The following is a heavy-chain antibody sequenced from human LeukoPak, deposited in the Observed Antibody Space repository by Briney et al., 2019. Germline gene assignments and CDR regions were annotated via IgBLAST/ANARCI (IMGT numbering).Heavy chain of an antibody. D-gene: IGHD3-10*01. V-gene: IGHV3-9*01. Sequence: SLRLSCAASGFTFDDYAMHWVRQAPGKGLEWVSGISWNSGSIGYADSVKGRFTISRDNAKNSLYLQMNSLRADDTALYYCAKDLQFGEFTLTAFDYWGQGTLVTVSS. CDR3: AKDLQFGEFTLTAFDY. CDR1: GFTFDDYA. CDR2: ISWNSGSI. J-gene: IGHJ4*02.